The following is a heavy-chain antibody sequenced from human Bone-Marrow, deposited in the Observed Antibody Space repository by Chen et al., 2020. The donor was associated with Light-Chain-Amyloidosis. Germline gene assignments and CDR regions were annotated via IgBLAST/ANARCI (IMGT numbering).Heavy chain of an antibody. CDR2: MSVRGGRR. CDR3: AKDISYDDILPGYPADAFDI. Sequence: EVQLVESGGGLLQRGGSLRLSCAASGFAFSSYAMSWVRQAPGKGLEWGSTMSVRGGRRYYGEAGECRLTISRDNSKNALFLQMNSLRAEDTAVYYCAKDISYDDILPGYPADAFDIWGQGTMVTVSS. CDR1: GFAFSSYA. V-gene: IGHV3-23*04. D-gene: IGHD3-9*01. J-gene: IGHJ3*02.